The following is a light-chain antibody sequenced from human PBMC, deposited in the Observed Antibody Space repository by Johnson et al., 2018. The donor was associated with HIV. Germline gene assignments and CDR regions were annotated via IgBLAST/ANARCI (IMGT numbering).Light chain of an antibody. Sequence: QSVLTQPPSVSAAPGQKVTISCSGNNSNIGNNFVSWYQQLPGTAPKLLIYENNRRPSGIPDRFSGSKSGTSATLAIPGIQTGDEADYDCGSWDTSLSAGGVFGSGTKVTVL. CDR3: GSWDTSLSAGGV. V-gene: IGLV1-51*02. CDR1: NSNIGNNF. J-gene: IGLJ1*01. CDR2: ENN.